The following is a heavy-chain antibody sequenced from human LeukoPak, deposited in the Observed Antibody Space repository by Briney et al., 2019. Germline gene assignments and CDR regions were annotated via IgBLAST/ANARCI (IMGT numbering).Heavy chain of an antibody. CDR1: GGSISSSSYY. Sequence: SETLSLTCTVSGGSISSSSYYWGWIRQPPGKGLEWIGSIYYSGSTYYNPSLKSRVTISVDTSKNQFSLKLSSVTAADTAVYYCARVHSCSSTSCVNDGMDVWGQGTTVTVSS. D-gene: IGHD2-2*01. CDR3: ARVHSCSSTSCVNDGMDV. J-gene: IGHJ6*02. CDR2: IYYSGST. V-gene: IGHV4-39*07.